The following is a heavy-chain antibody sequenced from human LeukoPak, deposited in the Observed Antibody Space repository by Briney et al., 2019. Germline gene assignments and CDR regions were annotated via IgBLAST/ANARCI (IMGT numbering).Heavy chain of an antibody. CDR1: GFSISTRSYY. CDR3: ARARRYCDGDCSSGVYWYFDL. CDR2: INYSGST. J-gene: IGHJ2*01. D-gene: IGHD2-21*02. V-gene: IGHV4-39*02. Sequence: SETLSLTCTVSGFSISTRSYYWGWVRQPPGKGLEWIGSINYSGSTYYNPSLKSRVTISVDTSKNQFSLKLSSVTAADTAVYYCARARRYCDGDCSSGVYWYFDLWGRGTLVTVSS.